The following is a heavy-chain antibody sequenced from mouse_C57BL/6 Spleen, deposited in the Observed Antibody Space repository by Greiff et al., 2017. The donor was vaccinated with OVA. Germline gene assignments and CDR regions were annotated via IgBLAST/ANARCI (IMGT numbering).Heavy chain of an antibody. D-gene: IGHD1-1*01. CDR2: INPNNGGT. CDR1: GYTFTDYN. Sequence: VQLQQSGPELVKPGASVKMSCKASGYTFTDYNMHWVKQSHGKSLEWIGYINPNNGGTSYNQKFKGKATLTVNKSSSTAYMELRSLTSEDSAVYYCARSFITTVVPYYFDYWGQGTTLTVSS. V-gene: IGHV1-22*01. CDR3: ARSFITTVVPYYFDY. J-gene: IGHJ2*01.